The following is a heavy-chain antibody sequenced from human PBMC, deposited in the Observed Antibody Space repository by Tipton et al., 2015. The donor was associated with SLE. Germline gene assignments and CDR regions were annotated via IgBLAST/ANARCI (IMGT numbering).Heavy chain of an antibody. CDR2: IYTSGGT. CDR3: AREITSAGTGWFDP. D-gene: IGHD6-13*01. V-gene: IGHV4-61*09. CDR1: GGSFSSSRYS. J-gene: IGHJ5*02. Sequence: LRLSCAVYGGSFSSSRYSWSWIRQPAGKGLEWIGHIYTSGGTNYIPSLKSRVTLSVDTSKNQFSLKLTSVTAADTAGDYCAREITSAGTGWFDPWGQGTLVTVSS.